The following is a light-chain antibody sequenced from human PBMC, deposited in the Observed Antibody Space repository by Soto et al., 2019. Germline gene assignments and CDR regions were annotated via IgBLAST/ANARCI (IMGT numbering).Light chain of an antibody. CDR1: QTIRNNY. Sequence: ESVLTHSPGTLSLSPGERATLSCRASQTIRNNYLAWYQQKPGQAPRLLIYDASSRATGIPDRFRGGGSGTDFTLTISRLEPEDFAVYYCQQFSSYPLTFGGGTKVDI. CDR2: DAS. V-gene: IGKV3-20*01. CDR3: QQFSSYPLT. J-gene: IGKJ4*01.